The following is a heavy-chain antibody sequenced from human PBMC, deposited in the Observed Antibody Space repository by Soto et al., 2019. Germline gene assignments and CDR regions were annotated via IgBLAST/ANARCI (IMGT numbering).Heavy chain of an antibody. CDR1: GGSISSGGYS. CDR2: IYYSGST. D-gene: IGHD4-17*01. CDR3: ARDGGTTVVSRAFDM. V-gene: IGHV4-61*08. Sequence: SETLSLTCAVSGGSISSGGYSWSWIRQPTGKGLEWIGYIYYSGSTNYNPSLKSRVTISVDTSKNQFSLKLSSVTAADTAVYYCARDGGTTVVSRAFDMWGQGTMVTVS. J-gene: IGHJ3*02.